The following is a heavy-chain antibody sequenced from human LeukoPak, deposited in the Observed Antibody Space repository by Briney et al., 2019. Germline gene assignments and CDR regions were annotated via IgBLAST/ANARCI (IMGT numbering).Heavy chain of an antibody. CDR1: GGSISNYY. CDR2: IFYSGST. J-gene: IGHJ3*02. V-gene: IGHV4-39*07. CDR3: AKSNGYGLVDI. D-gene: IGHD3-10*01. Sequence: SETLSLTCTVSGGSISNYYWGWIRQPPGKGLEWIGDIFYSGSTYYSPSLRSRVTISLDTSRNQFSLKLNSVTAADTAVYYCAKSNGYGLVDIWGQGTMVTVSS.